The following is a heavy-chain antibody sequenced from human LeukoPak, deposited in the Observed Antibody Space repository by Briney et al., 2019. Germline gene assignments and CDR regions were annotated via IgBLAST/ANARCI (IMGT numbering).Heavy chain of an antibody. CDR2: ITFGDGYT. J-gene: IGHJ4*02. V-gene: IGHV3-23*01. D-gene: IGHD1-1*01. Sequence: PGGSLRLSCAASGFTFSSYTMTWVRQAPGKGLEWVSSITFGDGYTYYADSVKGRFTISRDNSKNTLYLQMNSLRAEDTAVYYCAKEERYFDYWGQGTLVTVSS. CDR1: GFTFSSYT. CDR3: AKEERYFDY.